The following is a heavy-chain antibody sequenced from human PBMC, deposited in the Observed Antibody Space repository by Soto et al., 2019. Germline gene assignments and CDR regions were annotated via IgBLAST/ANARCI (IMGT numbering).Heavy chain of an antibody. CDR3: ARILGHSTTWYLNALDV. V-gene: IGHV1-69*01. CDR1: GGTFSSYA. CDR2: ILPIFGAA. Sequence: QVLLVQSGAEVKKPGSSVKVSCKASGGTFSSYAIVWVRQAPGQGLEWMGGILPIFGAANYAQKFQGRVTVTADESTSTAYRDLSSLRSEDTAVYYCARILGHSTTWYLNALDVWGQGTTVTVSS. D-gene: IGHD6-13*01. J-gene: IGHJ6*02.